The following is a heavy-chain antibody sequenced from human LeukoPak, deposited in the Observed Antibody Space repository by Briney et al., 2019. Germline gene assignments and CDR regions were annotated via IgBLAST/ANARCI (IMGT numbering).Heavy chain of an antibody. D-gene: IGHD6-13*01. CDR2: INDSGST. Sequence: SETLSLTCTVYGGSFSGYYWSWIRQPPGRGLEWIGEINDSGSTNYNPSLQSRVTISVDTSKNQFSLKLSSVTAADTAVYHCARGIIAAAGRSSWFDPWGQGTLVTVSS. J-gene: IGHJ5*02. V-gene: IGHV4-34*01. CDR1: GGSFSGYY. CDR3: ARGIIAAAGRSSWFDP.